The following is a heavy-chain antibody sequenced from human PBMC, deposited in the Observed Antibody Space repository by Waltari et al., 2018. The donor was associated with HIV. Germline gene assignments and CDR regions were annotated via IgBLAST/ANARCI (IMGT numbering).Heavy chain of an antibody. Sequence: QLQLQELGPGLVKPSETLSLTCTVSGGSISSSNYFWGWIRQPPGKGLECIGSIYHSGSTDYNPSLKSRVTISVDTSKSQFSLKLSSVTAADTAVYYCASTGYTYGLDYWGQGTLVTVSS. CDR3: ASTGYTYGLDY. CDR1: GGSISSSNYF. CDR2: IYHSGST. J-gene: IGHJ4*02. D-gene: IGHD5-18*01. V-gene: IGHV4-39*01.